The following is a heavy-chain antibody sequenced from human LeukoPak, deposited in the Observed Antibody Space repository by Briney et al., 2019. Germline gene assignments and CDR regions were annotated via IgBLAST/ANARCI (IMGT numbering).Heavy chain of an antibody. D-gene: IGHD3-22*01. CDR2: IKQDGSEK. V-gene: IGHV3-7*01. Sequence: GGSLRLSCAASGFTFSSYWMSWVRQAPEKGLEWVANIKQDGSEKYYVDSVKGRFTISRDSAKNSLYLQMNSLRAEDTAVYYCARDKGTMIVDFAMYGMDVWGQGTTVTVSS. CDR3: ARDKGTMIVDFAMYGMDV. J-gene: IGHJ6*02. CDR1: GFTFSSYW.